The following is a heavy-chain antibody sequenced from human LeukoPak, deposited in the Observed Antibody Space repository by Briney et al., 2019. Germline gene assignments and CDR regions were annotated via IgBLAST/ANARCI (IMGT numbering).Heavy chain of an antibody. J-gene: IGHJ4*02. D-gene: IGHD3-3*01. Sequence: PGGSLRLSCVASGFTFSTYTMNWVRQAPGKGLEWVSSIDSSSSYIYYADSVKGRFTISRANAKNSLFLQMNSLRAEDTAVYYCARGPHGGFVIIPTEFWGQGTLVTVSS. CDR3: ARGPHGGFVIIPTEF. CDR1: GFTFSTYT. CDR2: IDSSSSYI. V-gene: IGHV3-21*01.